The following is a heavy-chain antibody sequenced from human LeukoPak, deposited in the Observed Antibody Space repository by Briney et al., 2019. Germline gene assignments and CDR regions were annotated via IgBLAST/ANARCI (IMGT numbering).Heavy chain of an antibody. D-gene: IGHD2-2*01. J-gene: IGHJ4*02. CDR2: FDPEDGET. Sequence: ASVKVSCKVSGYTLTELSMHWVRQAPGKGLEWVGGFDPEDGETIYAQKFQGRVTMTEDTSTDTAYMELSSLRSEDTAVYYCATRWARYCSSTSCQPFDYWGQGTLVTVSS. V-gene: IGHV1-24*01. CDR1: GYTLTELS. CDR3: ATRWARYCSSTSCQPFDY.